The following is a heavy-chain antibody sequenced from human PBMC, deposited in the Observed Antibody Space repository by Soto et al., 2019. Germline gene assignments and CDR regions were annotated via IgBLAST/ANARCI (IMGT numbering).Heavy chain of an antibody. J-gene: IGHJ4*02. CDR2: ISAYNGNT. V-gene: IGHV1-18*01. Sequence: GASVKVSCKASGYTFTSYGIIWVRQAPGQGLEWMGWISAYNGNTNYAQKLQGRVTMTTDTSTSTAYMELRSLRSDDTAVYYCARALVVAATNPFDYWGQGTLVTVSS. CDR3: ARALVVAATNPFDY. D-gene: IGHD2-15*01. CDR1: GYTFTSYG.